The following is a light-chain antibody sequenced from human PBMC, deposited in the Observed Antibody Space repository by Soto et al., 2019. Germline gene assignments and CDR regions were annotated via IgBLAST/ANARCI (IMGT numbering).Light chain of an antibody. V-gene: IGKV1-39*01. Sequence: DIQMTQSPSSLSASVGDRVTISCRASQTINTYVNWYLQKPGKAPKLLIYAASSLHSGVPSRFSGSGSGTYLPLTISSLQPEDFATYYCQQSFSTPRTFGQGTKVEIK. CDR1: QTINTY. CDR2: AAS. J-gene: IGKJ1*01. CDR3: QQSFSTPRT.